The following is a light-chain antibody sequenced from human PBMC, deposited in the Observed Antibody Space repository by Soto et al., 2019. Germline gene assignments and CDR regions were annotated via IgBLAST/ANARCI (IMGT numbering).Light chain of an antibody. V-gene: IGKV3-15*01. CDR2: DAS. CDR3: QQYNNWTWT. J-gene: IGKJ1*01. Sequence: EIVFTQSPATLSLSPGERATLSCRASQSLSSINLAWFQQKPGQAPRLLIYDASPRETGISARFICSGAGTECTRPISSLQSEDVEFDCCQQYNNWTWTFGQGTKVDIK. CDR1: QSLSSIN.